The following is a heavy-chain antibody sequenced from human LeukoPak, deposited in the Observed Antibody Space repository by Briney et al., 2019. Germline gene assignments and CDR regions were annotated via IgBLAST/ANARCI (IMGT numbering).Heavy chain of an antibody. D-gene: IGHD2-2*01. V-gene: IGHV5-51*01. CDR3: ARHRAIGSSRWFDP. CDR2: IYPGDSDT. Sequence: GESLKISCTGSGNDFTNYWIAWVRQMPGKGLEGMGIIYPGDSDTRYSPFFQGQVAISADKSISTAYLQWSSLKASDTAMYYCARHRAIGSSRWFDPWGQGTLVTVSS. J-gene: IGHJ5*02. CDR1: GNDFTNYW.